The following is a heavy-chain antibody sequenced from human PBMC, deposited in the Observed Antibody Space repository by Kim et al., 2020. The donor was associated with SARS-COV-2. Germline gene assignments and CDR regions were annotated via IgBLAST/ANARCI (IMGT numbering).Heavy chain of an antibody. CDR3: ATEGGTSGRCGYFDY. CDR1: GLYV. Sequence: GGSLRLSCVTSGLYVIHWVRQAPGKGLEWVAAMSFDGCSKYFADSVNGRFTISRDDSKNTVWLQLNNLRNEDSAMYYCATEGGTSGRCGYFDYWRQGTLVTVSS. CDR2: MSFDGCSK. D-gene: IGHD5-12*01. V-gene: IGHV3-30*04. J-gene: IGHJ4*02.